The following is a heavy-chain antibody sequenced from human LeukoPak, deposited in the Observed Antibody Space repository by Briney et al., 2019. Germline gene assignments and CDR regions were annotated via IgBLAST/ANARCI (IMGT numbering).Heavy chain of an antibody. CDR1: GGSISSSNYY. D-gene: IGHD5-18*01. CDR2: ISHTGST. Sequence: SETLSLTCTVSGGSISSSNYYWGWIRQSPGMGLDWIGSISHTGSTNYNPSLKSRVTISVDTSKNQFSLKLSSVTAADTAVYYCARESEYSYGYLTFWSFDYWGQGTLVTVSS. V-gene: IGHV4-39*07. J-gene: IGHJ4*02. CDR3: ARESEYSYGYLTFWSFDY.